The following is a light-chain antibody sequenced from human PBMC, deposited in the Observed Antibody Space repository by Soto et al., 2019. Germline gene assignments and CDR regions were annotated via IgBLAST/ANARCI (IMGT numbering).Light chain of an antibody. Sequence: DIQMTQSPSSLSAFVGDRVIITCRASQSISSSLNWYQQKPGRAPKPLIYAASTLQRGVPSRFSGSGSGTDFTLTISGLQSDDFATYYCQQSDRTPPTFGQGTKVEI. CDR2: AAS. CDR3: QQSDRTPPT. J-gene: IGKJ1*01. CDR1: QSISSS. V-gene: IGKV1-39*01.